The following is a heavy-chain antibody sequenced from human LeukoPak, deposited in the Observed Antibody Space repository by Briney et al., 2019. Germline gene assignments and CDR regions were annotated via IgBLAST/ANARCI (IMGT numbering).Heavy chain of an antibody. V-gene: IGHV3-30*18. CDR2: ISYDGSNK. CDR3: AKDYGSGISKYGMDV. J-gene: IGHJ6*02. D-gene: IGHD3-10*01. Sequence: GGSLRLSCAASGFTFSSYGMHWVRQAPGKGLEGVAVISYDGSNKYYADSVKGRFTISRDNSKNTLYLQMNSLRAEDTAVYYCAKDYGSGISKYGMDVWGQGTTVTVSS. CDR1: GFTFSSYG.